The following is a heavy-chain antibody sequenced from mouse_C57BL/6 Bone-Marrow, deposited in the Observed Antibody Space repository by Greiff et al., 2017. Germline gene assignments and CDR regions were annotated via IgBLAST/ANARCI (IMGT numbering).Heavy chain of an antibody. V-gene: IGHV6-3*01. CDR2: IRLKSDNYAT. J-gene: IGHJ3*01. CDR1: GFTFSNYW. D-gene: IGHD1-1*01. CDR3: TAYGRGFAY. Sequence: EVKLMESGGGLVQPGGSMKLSCVASGFTFSNYWMNWVRQSPEKGLEWVAKIRLKSDNYATHYAESVKGRFTISRDDSKSSVYLQMNNVRADDTGIYYCTAYGRGFAYWGQGT.